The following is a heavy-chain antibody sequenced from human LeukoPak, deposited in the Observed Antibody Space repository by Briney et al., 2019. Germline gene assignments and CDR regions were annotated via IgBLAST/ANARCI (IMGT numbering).Heavy chain of an antibody. CDR2: IYYSGNT. D-gene: IGHD5-18*01. CDR1: GGSIRSYY. Sequence: SETLSLTCTVSGGSIRSYYWNWIRQTPGKGLEWLGYIYYSGNTNYNPSLKSRVSISVDTSKNQFSLKLSSVTAADKAVYYCAKSVGYLSTYNWFDPWGPGTLVIVSS. V-gene: IGHV4-59*01. CDR3: AKSVGYLSTYNWFDP. J-gene: IGHJ5*02.